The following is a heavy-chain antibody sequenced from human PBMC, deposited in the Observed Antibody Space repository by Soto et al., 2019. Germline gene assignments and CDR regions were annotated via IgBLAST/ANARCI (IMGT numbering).Heavy chain of an antibody. CDR3: ASHGGFSPEGRYYYGMDV. Sequence: QVQLVQSGAEVKKPGSSVKVSCKASGGTFSSYAISWVRQAPGQGLEWMGGIIPIFGTADYAQKFQGRVTITADESTSTAYMELSTLRSEDTAVYYCASHGGFSPEGRYYYGMDVWGQGTTVTVSS. J-gene: IGHJ6*02. CDR2: IIPIFGTA. V-gene: IGHV1-69*12. CDR1: GGTFSSYA. D-gene: IGHD2-15*01.